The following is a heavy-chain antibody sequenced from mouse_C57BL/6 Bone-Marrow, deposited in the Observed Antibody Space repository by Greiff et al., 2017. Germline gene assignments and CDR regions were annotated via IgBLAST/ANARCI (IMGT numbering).Heavy chain of an antibody. CDR1: GYTFTSYW. CDR3: ARSSFITTDWFAY. CDR2: IYPGSGST. Sequence: VQLQQPGAELVKPGASVKMSCKASGYTFTSYWITWVKQRPGQGLEWIGDIYPGSGSTNYNEKFKSKATLTVDTSSSTAYMQLSSLTSEDSAVYYCARSSFITTDWFAYWGQGTLVTVSA. V-gene: IGHV1-55*01. D-gene: IGHD1-1*01. J-gene: IGHJ3*01.